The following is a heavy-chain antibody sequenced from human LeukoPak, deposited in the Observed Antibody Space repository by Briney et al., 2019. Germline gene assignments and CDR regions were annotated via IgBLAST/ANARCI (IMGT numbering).Heavy chain of an antibody. D-gene: IGHD6-13*01. Sequence: GGSLRLSCAASGFTFSSYAMSWVRQAPGKGLVWVSRINSDGSSTSYADSVKGRFTISRDNAKNTLYLQMNSLRVEDTAVYYCAKVDRGDYSSSPVPYYNYYMNVWGKGTTVTVSS. CDR2: INSDGSST. V-gene: IGHV3-74*01. CDR1: GFTFSSYA. CDR3: AKVDRGDYSSSPVPYYNYYMNV. J-gene: IGHJ6*03.